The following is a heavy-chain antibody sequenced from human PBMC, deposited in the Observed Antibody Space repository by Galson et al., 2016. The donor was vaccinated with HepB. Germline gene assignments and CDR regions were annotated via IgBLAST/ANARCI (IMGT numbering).Heavy chain of an antibody. Sequence: SLRLSCAASGFTFRQYYMSWIRQAPGKGLEWISYVSSTGSATNYADSVKGRFTIPRDNAKQSLYLEMHSLRVEDTAIYYCVRGDLEWKLIRHFDFWGQGTVVTVSS. V-gene: IGHV3-11*06. D-gene: IGHD3-3*01. CDR2: VSSTGSAT. CDR1: GFTFRQYY. J-gene: IGHJ4*02. CDR3: VRGDLEWKLIRHFDF.